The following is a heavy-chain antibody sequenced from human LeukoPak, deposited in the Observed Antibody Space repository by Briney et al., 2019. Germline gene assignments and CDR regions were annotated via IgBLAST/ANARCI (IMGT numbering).Heavy chain of an antibody. CDR2: IRYDGSNK. J-gene: IGHJ4*02. D-gene: IGHD2-15*01. CDR1: GFSFSHYA. V-gene: IGHV3-30*02. CDR3: AKDRADIVVVVAATFSEFDY. Sequence: PGGSLRLSCVASGFSFSHYAIHWVRQAPGKGLEWVAFIRYDGSNKYYADSVKGRFTISRDNSKNTLYLQMNSLRAEDTAVYYCAKDRADIVVVVAATFSEFDYWGQGTLVTVSS.